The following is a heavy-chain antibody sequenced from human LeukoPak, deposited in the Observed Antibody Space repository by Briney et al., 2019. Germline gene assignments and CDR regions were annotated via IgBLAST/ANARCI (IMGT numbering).Heavy chain of an antibody. V-gene: IGHV4-39*01. CDR3: ARQGVDTAMVSMDV. D-gene: IGHD5-18*01. Sequence: SETLSLTCTVSGGSISSSSYYWGWIRQPPGKGLEWIGSIYYSGSTYYNPSLKSRVTISVDTSKNQFSLKLSSVTAADTAVYYCARQGVDTAMVSMDVWGKGTTVTVTS. J-gene: IGHJ6*03. CDR1: GGSISSSSYY. CDR2: IYYSGST.